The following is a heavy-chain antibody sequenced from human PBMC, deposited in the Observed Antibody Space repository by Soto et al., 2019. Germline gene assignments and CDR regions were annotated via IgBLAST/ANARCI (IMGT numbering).Heavy chain of an antibody. Sequence: SETLSLTCTVSSDSISSYYWSWIRQPPGKRLEWIGYISYSGSTDYNPSLKSRVTISGDTSKNQLSLKVSSVTVSDTAVYYCARGTSWQLPFDYWGQGTLVTVSS. CDR3: ARGTSWQLPFDY. CDR2: ISYSGST. D-gene: IGHD6-13*01. J-gene: IGHJ4*02. CDR1: SDSISSYY. V-gene: IGHV4-59*01.